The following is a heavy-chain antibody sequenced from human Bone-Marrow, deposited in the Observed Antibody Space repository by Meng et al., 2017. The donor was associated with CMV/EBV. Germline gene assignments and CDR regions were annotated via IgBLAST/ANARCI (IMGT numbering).Heavy chain of an antibody. D-gene: IGHD1-26*01. V-gene: IGHV3-30-3*01. CDR1: EFTFSIYA. CDR3: ARDSETQGSEGGGGYFDY. CDR2: ISYDGSNK. Sequence: GGSLRLSCAASEFTFSIYAMHWVRQAPGKGLAWVAVISYDGSNKYYADSVKGRFTISRDNSKNTLYLQMNSLRAEDTTVYYWARDSETQGSEGGGGYFDYWGQGTLVTVSS. J-gene: IGHJ4*02.